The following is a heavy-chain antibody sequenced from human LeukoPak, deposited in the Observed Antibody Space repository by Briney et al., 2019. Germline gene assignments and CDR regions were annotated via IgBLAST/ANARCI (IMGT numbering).Heavy chain of an antibody. CDR3: ARDEAVAAAGTFDY. V-gene: IGHV3-33*01. J-gene: IGHJ4*02. CDR1: GFTFSSYG. Sequence: GGSLKLSCAASGFTFSSYGMHWVRQAPGKGLEWVAVIWYDGSNKYYADSVKGRFTISRDNSKNTLYLQMNSLRAEDTAVYYCARDEAVAAAGTFDYWGQGTLVTVSS. D-gene: IGHD6-13*01. CDR2: IWYDGSNK.